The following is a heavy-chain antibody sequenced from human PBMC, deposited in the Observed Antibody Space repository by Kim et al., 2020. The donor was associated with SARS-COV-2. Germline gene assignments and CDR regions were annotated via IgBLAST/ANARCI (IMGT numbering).Heavy chain of an antibody. Sequence: GGSLRLSCAASGFTFTDYFMSWIRQAPGQGLEWISYISGSGRGAYYADSVRGRFTISRDNTKNSLSLQMNSLRLEDTGVYYCARITISGYEPPAIWGPGTKVIAS. CDR2: ISGSGRGA. CDR1: GFTFTDYF. V-gene: IGHV3-11*04. J-gene: IGHJ3*02. D-gene: IGHD5-12*01. CDR3: ARITISGYEPPAI.